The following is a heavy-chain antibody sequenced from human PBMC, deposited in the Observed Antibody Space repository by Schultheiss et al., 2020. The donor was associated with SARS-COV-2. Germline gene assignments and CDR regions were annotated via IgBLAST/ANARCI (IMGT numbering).Heavy chain of an antibody. D-gene: IGHD2-15*01. CDR1: GLTFGRYW. Sequence: GESLKISCAASGLTFGRYWMSWVRQAPGKGLEWVSAISGSGGSTYYADSVKGRFTISRDNSKNTLYLQMNSLRAEDTAVYYCAREGSGWWGGDEQYFQHWGQGTLVTVSS. V-gene: IGHV3-23*01. CDR3: AREGSGWWGGDEQYFQH. J-gene: IGHJ1*01. CDR2: ISGSGGST.